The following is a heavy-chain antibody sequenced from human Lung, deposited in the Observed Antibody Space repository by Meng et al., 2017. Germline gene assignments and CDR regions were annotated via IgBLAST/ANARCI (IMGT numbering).Heavy chain of an antibody. CDR2: ISYDGSNK. D-gene: IGHD6-25*01. V-gene: IGHV3-30*18. J-gene: IGHJ4*02. CDR3: AKDLSKQQRLGELDY. Sequence: QVQLVESGGGVVQPGRSLRLSCAASGFTFSSYGMHWVRQAPGKGLEWVAVISYDGSNKYYADSVKGRFTISRDNSMNTLYLQMNSLRAEDTAVYYCAKDLSKQQRLGELDYWGQGTLVTVSS. CDR1: GFTFSSYG.